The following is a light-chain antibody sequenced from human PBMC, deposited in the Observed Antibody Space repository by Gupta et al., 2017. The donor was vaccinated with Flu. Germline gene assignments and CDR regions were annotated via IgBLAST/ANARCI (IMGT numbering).Light chain of an antibody. CDR2: GAS. CDR3: QQRSEWPPAAT. J-gene: IGKJ5*01. V-gene: IGKV3-11*01. Sequence: RATLSCRASQTVITNLAWYQHKPGQAPRLIIYGASNRATGIPARFSGSGSGTDFTLTISSLEPEDFAVYYCQQRSEWPPAATFGQGTRLEIK. CDR1: QTVITN.